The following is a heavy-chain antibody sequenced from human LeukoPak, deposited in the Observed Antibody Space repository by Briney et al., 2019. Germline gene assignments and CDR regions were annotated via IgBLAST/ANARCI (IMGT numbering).Heavy chain of an antibody. Sequence: GGSLRLSCAASGFTFDDYAMLWVRQAPGKGLEWVSGISWNSGSIGYADSVKGRFTISRDNAKNSLYLQMNSLRAEDTALYYCAKAPAAAAGTSAYFDYWGQGTLVTVSS. CDR2: ISWNSGSI. CDR1: GFTFDDYA. J-gene: IGHJ4*02. CDR3: AKAPAAAAGTSAYFDY. V-gene: IGHV3-9*01. D-gene: IGHD6-13*01.